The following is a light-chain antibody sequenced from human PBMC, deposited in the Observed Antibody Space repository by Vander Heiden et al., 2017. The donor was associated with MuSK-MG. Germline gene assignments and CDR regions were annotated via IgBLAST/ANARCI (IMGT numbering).Light chain of an antibody. CDR3: QQSDDAPLT. CDR1: QSISSY. Sequence: SLAFLSASVGDRVTILCRARQSISSYLNWYQEKPGKAPKLLLYGASSMQSGVPSRLSGSGSVRDFTLTISRLQPQDFATYYIQQSDDAPLTFGGGTKVEIK. CDR2: GAS. J-gene: IGKJ4*01. V-gene: IGKV1-39*01.